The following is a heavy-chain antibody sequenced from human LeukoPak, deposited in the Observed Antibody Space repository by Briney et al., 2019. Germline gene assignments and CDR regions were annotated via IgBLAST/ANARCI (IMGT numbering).Heavy chain of an antibody. CDR3: ARAPVIVGATIFDY. CDR1: GGTFSSYT. CDR2: IIPILGIA. J-gene: IGHJ4*02. V-gene: IGHV1-69*02. Sequence: SVKVSCKASGGTFSSYTISWVRQAPGQGLEWMGRIIPILGIANYAQKFQGRVTITADKSTSTDYMELSSLRSEDTAVYYCARAPVIVGATIFDYWGQGTLVTVSS. D-gene: IGHD1-26*01.